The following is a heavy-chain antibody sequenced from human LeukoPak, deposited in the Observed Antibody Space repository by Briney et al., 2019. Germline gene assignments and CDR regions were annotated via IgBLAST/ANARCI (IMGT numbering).Heavy chain of an antibody. D-gene: IGHD6-13*01. V-gene: IGHV3-23*01. J-gene: IGHJ4*02. CDR1: GFTFSDYY. CDR2: ISGSGGST. Sequence: GGSLRLSCAASGFTFSDYYMSWIRQAPGKGLEWVSAISGSGGSTYYADSVKGRFTISRDNSKNTLYLQMNSLRAEDTAVYYCAKEMRQQLAIDYWGQGTLVTVSS. CDR3: AKEMRQQLAIDY.